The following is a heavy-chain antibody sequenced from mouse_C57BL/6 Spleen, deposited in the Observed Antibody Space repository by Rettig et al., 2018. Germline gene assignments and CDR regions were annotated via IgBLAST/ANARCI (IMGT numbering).Heavy chain of an antibody. J-gene: IGHJ1*03. D-gene: IGHD1-1*01. CDR3: ARRSSYWYFDV. V-gene: IGHV1-18*01. CDR2: PNNGGT. Sequence: PNNGGTIYNQKFKGKATLTVDKSSNTAYMELRSLTSEDTAVYYCARRSSYWYFDVWGTGTTVTVSS.